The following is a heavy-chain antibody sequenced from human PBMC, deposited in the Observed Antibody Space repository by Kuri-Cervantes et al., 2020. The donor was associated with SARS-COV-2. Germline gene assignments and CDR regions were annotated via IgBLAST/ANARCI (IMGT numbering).Heavy chain of an antibody. V-gene: IGHV3-73*01. CDR3: TTGPDRYYYDSSGFDY. D-gene: IGHD3-22*01. CDR2: VRGKANNYAT. CDR1: GFLFSASA. J-gene: IGHJ4*02. Sequence: GESLKISCEVSGFLFSASAIHWVRQASGKGLEWVGRVRGKANNYATAYAASVKGRFTISRDDSKNMAYLQMNSLKTEDTAVYYCTTGPDRYYYDSSGFDYWGQGTLVTVSS.